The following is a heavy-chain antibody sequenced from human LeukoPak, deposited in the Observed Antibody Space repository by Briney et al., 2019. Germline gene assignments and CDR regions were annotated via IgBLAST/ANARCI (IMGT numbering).Heavy chain of an antibody. CDR3: ARRDSSGYYYFDY. J-gene: IGHJ4*02. D-gene: IGHD3-22*01. CDR1: GYRFTSYW. Sequence: GESLKISCKGSGYRFTSYWIGWVRQMPGKGLEWMGFIYPGDSDTRYSPSFQGQVTISADKSISTAYLQWSSLKASYTAMYYCARRDSSGYYYFDYWRQGTLVTVSS. V-gene: IGHV5-51*01. CDR2: IYPGDSDT.